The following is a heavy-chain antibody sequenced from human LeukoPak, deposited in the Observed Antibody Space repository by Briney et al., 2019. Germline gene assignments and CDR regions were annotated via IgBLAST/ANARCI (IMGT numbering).Heavy chain of an antibody. V-gene: IGHV4-38-2*01. D-gene: IGHD2-15*01. CDR3: ARGVGIDY. CDR1: GYSISSGYY. Sequence: PSETLSVTCAVSGYSISSGYYWSWIRQPPGKGLEWIGSIYHSGGTYYNPSLKSRVTISVDTSKNQFSLKLSSVTAADTAMYYCARGVGIDYWGQGTLVTVSS. CDR2: IYHSGGT. J-gene: IGHJ4*02.